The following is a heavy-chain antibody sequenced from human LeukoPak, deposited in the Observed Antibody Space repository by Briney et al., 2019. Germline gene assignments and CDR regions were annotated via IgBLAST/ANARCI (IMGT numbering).Heavy chain of an antibody. CDR1: AGSTNSNY. D-gene: IGHD3-10*01. Sequence: PSETLSLTCTVSAGSTNSNYWSWIRQPPGKGLEWLGYIYYTGRATYHPSLKSRLTISIDTSRNQFSLNLNSVSAADTAGYYCARGGSYVSMESGGQGTLVTVSS. J-gene: IGHJ4*02. CDR3: ARGGSYVSMES. V-gene: IGHV4-59*01. CDR2: IYYTGRA.